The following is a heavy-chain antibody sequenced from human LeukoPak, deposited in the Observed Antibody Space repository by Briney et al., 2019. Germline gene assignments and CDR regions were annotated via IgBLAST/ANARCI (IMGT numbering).Heavy chain of an antibody. Sequence: SETLSLTCTVSGYSISSGYYWGWIRQPPGKGLEWIGSIYHSGSTNYNPSLKSRVTISVDTSKNQFSLKLSSVTTADTAVYYCARVEMATITLDYWGQGTLVTVSS. J-gene: IGHJ4*02. CDR3: ARVEMATITLDY. V-gene: IGHV4-38-2*02. D-gene: IGHD5-24*01. CDR1: GYSISSGYY. CDR2: IYHSGST.